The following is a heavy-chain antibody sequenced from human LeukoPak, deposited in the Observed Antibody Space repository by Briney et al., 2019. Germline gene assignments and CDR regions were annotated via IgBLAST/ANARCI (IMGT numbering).Heavy chain of an antibody. CDR3: ARGGFFKGSAFDV. CDR2: ITPGNGYS. Sequence: ASVKVSCKASGYTFTNFAIHWVRQAPGQGLVWMGWITPGNGYSKALPELRSRITITMDTAATTAYLELTSLRSDDIGVYYCARGGFFKGSAFDVWGQGTTVSVSS. V-gene: IGHV1-3*03. D-gene: IGHD1-26*01. J-gene: IGHJ3*01. CDR1: GYTFTNFA.